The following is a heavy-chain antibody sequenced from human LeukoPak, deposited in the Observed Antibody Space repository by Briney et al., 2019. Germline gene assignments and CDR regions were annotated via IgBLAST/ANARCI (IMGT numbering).Heavy chain of an antibody. Sequence: GGSLRLSCAAFGFTFDNYAIHWVRQAPGKGLEWVSLISGDGGSTYYADSMKGRFTISRDNSKNSLYLQMNSLRTEDTALYYCARDSQEFFQHWGQGTLVTVSS. V-gene: IGHV3-43*02. CDR2: ISGDGGST. CDR1: GFTFDNYA. CDR3: ARDSQEFFQH. J-gene: IGHJ1*01.